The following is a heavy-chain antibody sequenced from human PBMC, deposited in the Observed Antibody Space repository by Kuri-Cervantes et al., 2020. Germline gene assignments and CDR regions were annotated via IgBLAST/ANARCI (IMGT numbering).Heavy chain of an antibody. D-gene: IGHD4-17*01. J-gene: IGHJ4*02. CDR1: GFTFSSYA. V-gene: IGHV3-23*01. Sequence: ETLSLTCAASGFTFSSYAMSWVRQAPGKGLEWVSAISGSGGSTYYADSVKGRFTISRDNSKNTLYLQMNSLRAEDTAVYYCARETTVTTVVDCWGQGTLVTVSS. CDR3: ARETTVTTVVDC. CDR2: ISGSGGST.